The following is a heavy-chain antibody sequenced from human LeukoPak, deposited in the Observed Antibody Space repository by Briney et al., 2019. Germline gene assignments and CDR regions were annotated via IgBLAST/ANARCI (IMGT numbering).Heavy chain of an antibody. CDR3: ASDGKDSSGYYTYYFDY. CDR1: GGTFSSYA. J-gene: IGHJ4*02. V-gene: IGHV1-69*13. D-gene: IGHD3-22*01. CDR2: IIPIFGTA. Sequence: GASVKVSCKASGGTFSSYAISWVRQAPGQGLEWMGGIIPIFGTANYAQKFQGRVTITADESTSTAYMELSSLRSEDTAVYYCASDGKDSSGYYTYYFDYWGQGTLVTVSS.